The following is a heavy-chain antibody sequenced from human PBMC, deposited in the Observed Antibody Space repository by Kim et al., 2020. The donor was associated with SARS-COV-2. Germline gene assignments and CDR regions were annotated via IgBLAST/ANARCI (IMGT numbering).Heavy chain of an antibody. V-gene: IGHV3-21*01. J-gene: IGHJ4*02. CDR2: ISSRSSYI. Sequence: GGSLRLSCAASGFTFSSYSMNWVRQAPGKGLEWVSSISSRSSYIYYADSVKGRFTISRDNAKNSLYLQMNSLRAEDTAVYYCARDFYDYVWGSYRQTSPNDYWGQGTLVTVSS. D-gene: IGHD3-16*02. CDR1: GFTFSSYS. CDR3: ARDFYDYVWGSYRQTSPNDY.